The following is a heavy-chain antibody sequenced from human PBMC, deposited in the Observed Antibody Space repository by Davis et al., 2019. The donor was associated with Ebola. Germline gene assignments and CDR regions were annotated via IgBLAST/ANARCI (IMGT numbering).Heavy chain of an antibody. J-gene: IGHJ4*02. V-gene: IGHV3-74*01. Sequence: PGGSLRLSCAASGFTFSSYWMHWVRQAPGKGLVWVSRINSDGSSTSYADSVKGRFTISRDNAKNTLYLQMNSLRAEDTAVYYCARSDILTGYYSVDYWGQGTLVTVSS. CDR2: INSDGSST. CDR3: ARSDILTGYYSVDY. CDR1: GFTFSSYW. D-gene: IGHD3-9*01.